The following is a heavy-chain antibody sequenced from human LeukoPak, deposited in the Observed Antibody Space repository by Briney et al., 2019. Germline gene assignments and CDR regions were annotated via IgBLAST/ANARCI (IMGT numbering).Heavy chain of an antibody. CDR2: IIPILGIA. V-gene: IGHV1-69*04. CDR1: GGTFSSYA. J-gene: IGHJ4*02. CDR3: ARDKRSSSCLDY. D-gene: IGHD6-13*01. Sequence: ASVKVSCKASGGTFSSYAISWVRQAPGQGLEWMGRIIPILGIANYAQKFQGRVTITADKSTSTAYMELSSLRSEDTAVYYCARDKRSSSCLDYWGQGTLVTVSS.